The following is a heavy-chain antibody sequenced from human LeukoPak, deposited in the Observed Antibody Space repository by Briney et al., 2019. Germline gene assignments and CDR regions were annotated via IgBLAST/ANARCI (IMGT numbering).Heavy chain of an antibody. J-gene: IGHJ5*02. D-gene: IGHD2-15*01. CDR3: ATYLVSIGYCSGGSCYRGFDP. CDR2: FDPEDGEA. CDR1: GYTLTELS. V-gene: IGHV1-24*01. Sequence: ASVTVSCKVSGYTLTELSMHWVRQAPGKGLEWMGGFDPEDGEAIYAQKFQGRVTMTEDTSTDTAYMELSSLRSEDTAVYYCATYLVSIGYCSGGSCYRGFDPWGQGTLVTVSS.